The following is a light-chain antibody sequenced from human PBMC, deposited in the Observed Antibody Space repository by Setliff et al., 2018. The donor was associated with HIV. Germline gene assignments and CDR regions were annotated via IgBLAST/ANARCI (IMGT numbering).Light chain of an antibody. CDR2: DVS. CDR1: SSDVGVYNY. J-gene: IGLJ1*01. Sequence: QSVLTQPASVSGSPGQSITISCTGTSSDVGVYNYVSWYQQHPGKAPKLMIFDVSDRPSGVPDRFSGSKSGNTASLTVSGLQAEDEADYYCTSYAGSNTYVFGTGTKVTVL. V-gene: IGLV2-14*03. CDR3: TSYAGSNTYV.